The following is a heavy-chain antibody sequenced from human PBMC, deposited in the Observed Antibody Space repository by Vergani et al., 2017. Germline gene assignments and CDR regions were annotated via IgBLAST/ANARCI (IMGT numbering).Heavy chain of an antibody. CDR2: IIPIFGTA. Sequence: QVQLVQSGAEVKKPGSSVKVSCKASGGTFSSYAISWVRQAPGQWLEWMGGIIPIFGTANYAQKFQGRVTITADKYTSTAYMELSSLRSEDTAVYYCAREWGTRSRHETKNYYYVDVWGKGTTVTVSS. D-gene: IGHD1-1*01. CDR3: AREWGTRSRHETKNYYYVDV. CDR1: GGTFSSYA. V-gene: IGHV1-69*06. J-gene: IGHJ6*03.